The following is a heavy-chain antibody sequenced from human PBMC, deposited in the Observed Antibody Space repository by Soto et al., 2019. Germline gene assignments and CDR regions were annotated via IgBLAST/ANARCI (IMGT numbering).Heavy chain of an antibody. CDR2: IDWGDNK. CDR3: AHRSSKRLAFDS. CDR1: GFPLSTSGVA. J-gene: IGHJ4*02. D-gene: IGHD6-25*01. Sequence: QITLKESGPTLVKPTQTLTLTCTFSGFPLSTSGVAVGWVRQPPGKALEWLALIDWGDNKRYRSSLQSRLTITHATSKTQVALTMTTMDPLDTGTCSGAHRSSKRLAFDSWGQGTLFAVSS. V-gene: IGHV2-5*02.